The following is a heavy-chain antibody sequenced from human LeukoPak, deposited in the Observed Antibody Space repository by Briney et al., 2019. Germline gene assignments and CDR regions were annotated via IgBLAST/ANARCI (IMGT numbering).Heavy chain of an antibody. Sequence: WGSLRLSCAASGFTFSSYAMSWVRQAPGKGLEWVSAISGSGGSTYYADSVKGRFTISRDNSKNTLYLQMNSLRAEDTAVYYCAKDQFEAAAGPGGHYWGQGTLVTVSS. V-gene: IGHV3-23*01. CDR2: ISGSGGST. J-gene: IGHJ4*02. CDR1: GFTFSSYA. D-gene: IGHD6-13*01. CDR3: AKDQFEAAAGPGGHY.